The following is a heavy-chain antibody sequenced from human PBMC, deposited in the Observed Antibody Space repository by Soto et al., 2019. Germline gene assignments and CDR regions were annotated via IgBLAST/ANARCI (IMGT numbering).Heavy chain of an antibody. D-gene: IGHD6-13*01. J-gene: IGHJ5*02. CDR1: GFTFSSYS. V-gene: IGHV3-48*01. CDR2: ISSSSSTI. Sequence: EVQLVESGGGLVQPGGSLRLSCAASGFTFSSYSMNWVRQAPGKGLEWVSYISSSSSTIYYADSVKGRFTISRDNAKNSQDLRINSLRAEDTAVYNCARHPERIAEIGWFDPWCQGTLVTVSS. CDR3: ARHPERIAEIGWFDP.